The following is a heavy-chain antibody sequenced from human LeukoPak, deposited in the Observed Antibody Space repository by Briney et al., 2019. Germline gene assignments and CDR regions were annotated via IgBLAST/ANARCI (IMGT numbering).Heavy chain of an antibody. Sequence: GGSLRLSCAASGFTFDSYVMTWVRQAPGKGLEWVSGLSDSGGSTYYADSVKGRFTISRDNSKNTLYLQMNSLSAEDTAVYYCARDFNWFDPWGQGTLVAVSS. V-gene: IGHV3-23*01. CDR2: LSDSGGST. J-gene: IGHJ5*02. CDR3: ARDFNWFDP. CDR1: GFTFDSYV.